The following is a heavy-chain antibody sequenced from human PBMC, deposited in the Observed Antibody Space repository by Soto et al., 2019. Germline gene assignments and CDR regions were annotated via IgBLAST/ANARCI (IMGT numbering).Heavy chain of an antibody. CDR3: ARRTSGWYLDY. J-gene: IGHJ4*02. V-gene: IGHV3-23*01. CDR2: FSGSGDST. CDR1: GFTFSSYA. D-gene: IGHD6-19*01. Sequence: EVQLLESGGGLVQPGGSLRLSCAASGFTFSSYAMSWVRQAPGKGLEWVSVFSGSGDSTYYADSVKGRFTISRDNSKNTLYLQMNSLRAEDTAVYYCARRTSGWYLDYWGQGTLVTVSS.